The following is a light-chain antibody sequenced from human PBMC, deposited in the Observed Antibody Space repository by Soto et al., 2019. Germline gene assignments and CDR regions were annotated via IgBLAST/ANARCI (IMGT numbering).Light chain of an antibody. Sequence: QSVLTQPPSVSAAPGQKVTISCSGSSSNIGNNYVSWYQQLPGTAPKLLIYDNDQRPLGIPDRFSGSTSGTSATLGITGLQTGDEAHYYCGTWDSSLSAVVFGRGTKLTVL. CDR2: DND. CDR1: SSNIGNNY. V-gene: IGLV1-51*01. J-gene: IGLJ2*01. CDR3: GTWDSSLSAVV.